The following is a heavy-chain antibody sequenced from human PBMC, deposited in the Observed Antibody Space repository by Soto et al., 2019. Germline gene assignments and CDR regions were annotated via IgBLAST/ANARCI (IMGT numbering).Heavy chain of an antibody. Sequence: SVKVSCKASGDAFSFYTINWVRQAPGLGLEWMGRINPILSMSNYAQKFQGRVTITADKSTSTAYMDLSSLRSEDTAMYYCATSYGSGHRAFDYWGQGALVTVSS. CDR2: INPILSMS. CDR1: GDAFSFYT. J-gene: IGHJ4*02. D-gene: IGHD3-10*01. CDR3: ATSYGSGHRAFDY. V-gene: IGHV1-69*02.